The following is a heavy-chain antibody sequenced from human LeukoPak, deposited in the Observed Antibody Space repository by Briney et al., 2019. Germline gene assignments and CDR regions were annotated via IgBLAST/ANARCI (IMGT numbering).Heavy chain of an antibody. CDR1: GGSISSYY. CDR2: IYHSGST. J-gene: IGHJ4*02. CDR3: ARHGDYYDSSGYLDY. D-gene: IGHD3-22*01. V-gene: IGHV4-59*08. Sequence: SETLSLTCTVSGGSISSYYWSWIRQTPGKGLEWSGYIYHSGSTNYNPSLKSRVTISVDTSKNQFSLKLSSVTAADTAVYYCARHGDYYDSSGYLDYWGQGTLVTVSS.